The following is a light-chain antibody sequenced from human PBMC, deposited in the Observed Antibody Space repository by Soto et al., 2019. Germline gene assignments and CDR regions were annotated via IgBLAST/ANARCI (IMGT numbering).Light chain of an antibody. V-gene: IGKV1-39*01. CDR3: QQSFSEIT. Sequence: DIQMPQSPSSLSASVGDRVTITCRASQSISNYLHWYQQKPGKAPKLLIHGTSNLQIGVPSRFSGSGSGTQFILTISSLQPEDFAIYYCQQSFSEITFGQGTRLEIK. CDR1: QSISNY. J-gene: IGKJ5*01. CDR2: GTS.